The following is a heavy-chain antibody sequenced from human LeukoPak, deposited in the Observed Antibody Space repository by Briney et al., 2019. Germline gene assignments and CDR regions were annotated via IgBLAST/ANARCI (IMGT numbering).Heavy chain of an antibody. J-gene: IGHJ3*02. CDR1: GGSISSSSYY. Sequence: SETLSLTCTVSGGSISSSSYYWGWIRQPPGKGLEWIGSIYYSGSTYYNPSLKSRVTISVDTSKNQFSLKLSSVTAADTAVYYCARDPCGGDCYSPHAFDIWGQGTMVTVSS. CDR3: ARDPCGGDCYSPHAFDI. V-gene: IGHV4-39*07. CDR2: IYYSGST. D-gene: IGHD2-21*02.